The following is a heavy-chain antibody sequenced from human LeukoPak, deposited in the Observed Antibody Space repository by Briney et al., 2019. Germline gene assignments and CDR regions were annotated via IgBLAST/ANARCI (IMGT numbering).Heavy chain of an antibody. Sequence: LAGGSLRLSCAASGFTFSNYGMHWVRQAPGKGLEWVAFIRFDGTNKFYADSVKGRFTISRDNSKNTLYLQMNSLRAEDTAVYYCANRVSQYSGSYQSDYWGQGTLVTVSS. CDR3: ANRVSQYSGSYQSDY. V-gene: IGHV3-30*02. D-gene: IGHD1-26*01. CDR2: IRFDGTNK. J-gene: IGHJ4*02. CDR1: GFTFSNYG.